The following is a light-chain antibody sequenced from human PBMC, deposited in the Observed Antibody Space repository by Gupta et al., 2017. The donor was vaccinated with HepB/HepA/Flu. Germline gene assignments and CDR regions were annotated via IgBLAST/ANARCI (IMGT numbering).Light chain of an antibody. Sequence: QSGLTQPPSVSGAPGQRVAISCSGSSSNIGIDIVNWYQQFPGTAPRLLIYRNHQRPSGVPDRFSDSKSGTSASLAISGLQSEDEADYYCASCDARLGAWLFGGGTKLTVL. CDR2: RNH. CDR1: SSNIGIDI. J-gene: IGLJ3*02. V-gene: IGLV1-44*01. CDR3: ASCDARLGAWL.